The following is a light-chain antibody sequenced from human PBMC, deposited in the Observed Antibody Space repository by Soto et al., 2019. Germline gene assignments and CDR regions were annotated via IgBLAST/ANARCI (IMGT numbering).Light chain of an antibody. Sequence: EIVLTQSPGTLSLSPGERATLSCRASQSVSSGYLAWYQQKPGQAPRVLIYGASSRATGIPDRFSGSGSGTDFTLTISRLEPEDFAVYYCQQYGSSPMYTFGQGTKLEIK. CDR2: GAS. CDR3: QQYGSSPMYT. CDR1: QSVSSGY. J-gene: IGKJ2*01. V-gene: IGKV3-20*01.